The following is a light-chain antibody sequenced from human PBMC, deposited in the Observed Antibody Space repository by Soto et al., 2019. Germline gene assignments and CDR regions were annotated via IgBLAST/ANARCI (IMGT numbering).Light chain of an antibody. Sequence: QSVLTQPPSVSAAPGQKVTISCSGSSSNIGKNYVSWYQQLPGTAPKLLIYDDNKRPSGIPDRFSGSKSGTSATLGITGFQTGDEADYYCGSWDSSLSAYVFGTGTKVTV. CDR1: SSNIGKNY. CDR2: DDN. V-gene: IGLV1-51*01. CDR3: GSWDSSLSAYV. J-gene: IGLJ1*01.